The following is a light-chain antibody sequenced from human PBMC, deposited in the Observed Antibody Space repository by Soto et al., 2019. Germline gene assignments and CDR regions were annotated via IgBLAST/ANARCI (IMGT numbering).Light chain of an antibody. CDR2: EVS. CDR1: SSDVGSYNY. V-gene: IGLV2-14*01. J-gene: IGLJ3*02. CDR3: SAYTSTATRV. Sequence: QSALTQPASVSGSPGQSITISCTGTSSDVGSYNYVSWYQQHPGTAHNLMIYEVSNRPSGVSARFSGAKSGNTASLTISGLQAEDEADYYCSAYTSTATRVFGGGTKLTVL.